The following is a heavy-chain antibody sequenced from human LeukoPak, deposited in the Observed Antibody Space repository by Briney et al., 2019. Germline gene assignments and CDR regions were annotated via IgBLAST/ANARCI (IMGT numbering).Heavy chain of an antibody. CDR3: AKGQELDDGVFDS. CDR2: IRGNGDTA. Sequence: PAGSLRLSCAASGFTFSSIAMTWVRQAPGKGLEWVSTIRGNGDTAYNADSVRGRFAISRDDSKNALFLQMNSLRLEDTAIYYCAKGQELDDGVFDSWGQGTRVTVSS. D-gene: IGHD1-1*01. V-gene: IGHV3-23*01. J-gene: IGHJ4*02. CDR1: GFTFSSIA.